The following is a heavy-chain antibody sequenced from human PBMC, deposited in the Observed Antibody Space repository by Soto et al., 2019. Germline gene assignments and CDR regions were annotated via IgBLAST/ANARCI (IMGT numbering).Heavy chain of an antibody. CDR1: GFTFSSYS. Sequence: EVQLVESGGGLVKPGGSLRLSCAASGFTFSSYSMNWVRQAPGKGLEWVSSISSSSSYIYYADSVKGRFTISRDNAKNSLYLQMNSLRAEDTAVYYCARVGGYYYYYMDVWGKGTPVTVSS. V-gene: IGHV3-21*01. D-gene: IGHD2-15*01. J-gene: IGHJ6*03. CDR2: ISSSSSYI. CDR3: ARVGGYYYYYMDV.